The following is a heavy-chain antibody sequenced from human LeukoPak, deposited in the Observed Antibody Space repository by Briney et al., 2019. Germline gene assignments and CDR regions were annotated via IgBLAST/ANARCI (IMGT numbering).Heavy chain of an antibody. J-gene: IGHJ4*02. Sequence: ASVKVSCKASGYTFTSYYMHWVRQAPGPGLEWMGIINPSGGSTSYAQKFQGRITMTRDTSTSTVYMELSSLRSEDPALYYCAGYCSSTSCSRDYWGQGTLVTVSS. CDR2: INPSGGST. CDR3: AGYCSSTSCSRDY. D-gene: IGHD2-2*01. CDR1: GYTFTSYY. V-gene: IGHV1-46*03.